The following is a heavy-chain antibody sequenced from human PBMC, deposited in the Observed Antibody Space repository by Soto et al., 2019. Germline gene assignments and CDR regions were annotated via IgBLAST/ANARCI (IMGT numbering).Heavy chain of an antibody. CDR1: GYTFTRYG. D-gene: IGHD2-2*01. CDR3: ARDGIVPAAMISGDYYYYYGMDV. J-gene: IGHJ6*02. V-gene: IGHV1-18*04. Sequence: VASVKVSFKASGYTFTRYGISWLRQAPGQGLEWMGWISAYNGNTNYAQKLQGRVTMTTDTSTSTAYMELRSLRSDDTAVYYCARDGIVPAAMISGDYYYYYGMDVWGQGTTVTVSS. CDR2: ISAYNGNT.